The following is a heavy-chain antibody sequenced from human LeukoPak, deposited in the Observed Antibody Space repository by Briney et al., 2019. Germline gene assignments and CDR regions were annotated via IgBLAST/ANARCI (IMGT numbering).Heavy chain of an antibody. CDR3: AREGNQISTGYPRNFDH. D-gene: IGHD3-9*01. CDR1: GASITDDDFY. V-gene: IGHV4-61*08. Sequence: SETLSLTCSISGASITDDDFYWSWIRQSPGKGLEWIGYISDTEYTFYNPSVRSRVTISLNTSKNQFSLELTSVTPADTALYYCAREGNQISTGYPRNFDHWGQGILVTVSS. CDR2: ISDTEYT. J-gene: IGHJ4*02.